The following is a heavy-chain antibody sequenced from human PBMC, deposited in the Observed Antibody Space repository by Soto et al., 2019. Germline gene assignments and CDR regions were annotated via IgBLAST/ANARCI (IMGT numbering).Heavy chain of an antibody. CDR2: INHSGSS. Sequence: ETLSLTCAVYGGSFSGYYWSWIRQPPGKGLEWIGEINHSGSSIYNPSLKNRVTISTMSNNKFSLELSSVTAADTAVYYCTRGLFSGSSYSGSWYYFDSWGQGTMVTVSS. V-gene: IGHV4-34*01. J-gene: IGHJ4*02. D-gene: IGHD1-26*01. CDR1: GGSFSGYY. CDR3: TRGLFSGSSYSGSWYYFDS.